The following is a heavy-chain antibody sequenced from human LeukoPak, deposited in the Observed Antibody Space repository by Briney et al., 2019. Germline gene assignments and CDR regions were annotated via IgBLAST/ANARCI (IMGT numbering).Heavy chain of an antibody. CDR2: ISWNSGSI. J-gene: IGHJ5*02. D-gene: IGHD4-23*01. Sequence: SGGSLRLSCAGSGFIFSNYAMHWVRQPPGKGLEWVSGISWNSGSIDYADSVKGRFTISRDNAKNSLYLQMNSLRAEDMAVYYCAREMEDGGGFDPWGQGTLVTVSS. V-gene: IGHV3-9*03. CDR3: AREMEDGGGFDP. CDR1: GFIFSNYA.